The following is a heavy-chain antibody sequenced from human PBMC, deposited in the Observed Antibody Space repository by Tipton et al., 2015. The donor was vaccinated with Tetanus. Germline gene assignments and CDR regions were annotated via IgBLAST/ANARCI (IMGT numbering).Heavy chain of an antibody. CDR1: GYTFTSYG. CDR3: ARDEGLWFGDFFAMYYFDY. Sequence: QMQLVQSGAEVKKPGASVKVSCKASGYTFTSYGISWVRQAPGQGLEWMGWISAYNGNTNYAQKLQGRVTMTTDTSTSTAYMELRSLRSDDTAVYYCARDEGLWFGDFFAMYYFDYWGQGTLVTVSS. V-gene: IGHV1-18*04. J-gene: IGHJ4*02. CDR2: ISAYNGNT. D-gene: IGHD3-10*01.